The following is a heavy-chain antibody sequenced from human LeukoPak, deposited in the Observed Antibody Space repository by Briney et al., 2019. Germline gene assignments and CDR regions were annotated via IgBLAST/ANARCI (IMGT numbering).Heavy chain of an antibody. Sequence: PGGSLRLSCAASGFTFSSYAMSWVRQAPGKGLEWVSAISGSGGSTYYADSVKGRFTISRDNSKNTLYLQMNSLRADDTAVYYCAKDPLQLTEYYFDYWGQGTLVTVSS. CDR2: ISGSGGST. J-gene: IGHJ4*02. V-gene: IGHV3-23*01. CDR3: AKDPLQLTEYYFDY. CDR1: GFTFSSYA. D-gene: IGHD6-13*01.